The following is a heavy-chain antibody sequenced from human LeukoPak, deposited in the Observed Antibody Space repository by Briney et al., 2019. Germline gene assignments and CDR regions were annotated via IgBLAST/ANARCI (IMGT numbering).Heavy chain of an antibody. CDR3: AKAAVGVAAINY. CDR1: GFTFSSSA. V-gene: IGHV3-23*01. J-gene: IGHJ4*02. CDR2: ISTGGST. Sequence: PGGSLRLSCAASGFTFSSSAMSTVRQAPGTGLEWVSAISTGGSTYYADSVTGRFTISRDNSKNTLYLQMNTLKAEDSVLYYCAKAAVGVAAINYWGQGTLVTVSS. D-gene: IGHD2-15*01.